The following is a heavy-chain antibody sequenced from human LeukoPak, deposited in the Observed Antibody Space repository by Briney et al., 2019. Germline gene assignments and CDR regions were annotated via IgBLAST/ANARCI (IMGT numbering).Heavy chain of an antibody. V-gene: IGHV3-66*02. CDR1: GFTVSSNY. D-gene: IGHD4-17*01. J-gene: IGHJ4*02. CDR3: ARAGRYGDYYFDY. CDR2: IYSGGST. Sequence: GGSLRLSCAASGFTVSSNYMSWVRQAPEKGLEWVSVIYSGGSTYYADSVKGRFTISRDNSKNTLYLQMNSLRAEDTAVYNCARAGRYGDYYFDYWGQGTLVTVSS.